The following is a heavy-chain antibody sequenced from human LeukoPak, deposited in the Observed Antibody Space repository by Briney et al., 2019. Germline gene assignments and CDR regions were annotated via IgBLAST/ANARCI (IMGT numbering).Heavy chain of an antibody. V-gene: IGHV1-46*01. J-gene: IGHJ3*02. D-gene: IGHD1-26*01. CDR2: INPSGGRT. Sequence: EASVKVSCKASGYTFTSYYMHWVRQAPGQGLAWMGIINPSGGRTSYGQKFQGRVTMTRDTSTSTVYMELSSLRSEDTAVYYCARGMDGSYYDSDDAFDIWGQGTMVTVSS. CDR3: ARGMDGSYYDSDDAFDI. CDR1: GYTFTSYY.